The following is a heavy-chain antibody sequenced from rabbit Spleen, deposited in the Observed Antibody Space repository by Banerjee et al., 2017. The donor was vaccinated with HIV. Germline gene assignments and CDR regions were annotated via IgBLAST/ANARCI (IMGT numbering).Heavy chain of an antibody. Sequence: QQQLVESGGGLVQPGGSLKLSCKASGFDFSVYGLSWVRQAPGKGLEWIGYIDPIFGNTYYASWVNGRFSISKTSSTTVTLQMTSLTAADTATYFCARGGAVGGVYPYFNLWGPGTLVTVS. CDR2: IDPIFGNT. CDR3: ARGGAVGGVYPYFNL. CDR1: GFDFSVYG. V-gene: IGHV1S39*01. D-gene: IGHD2-1*01. J-gene: IGHJ4*01.